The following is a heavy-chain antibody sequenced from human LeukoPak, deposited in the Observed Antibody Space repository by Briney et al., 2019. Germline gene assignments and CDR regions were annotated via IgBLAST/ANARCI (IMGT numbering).Heavy chain of an antibody. J-gene: IGHJ6*03. CDR2: VYPCDSDT. CDR1: EYSFTTYW. Sequence: GESLKISCKASEYSFTTYWIGWVRQTPEKGLEWIGAVYPCDSDTRYNPPFQGQATISADKSINTAFLQWSSLKVSDTAMYYCVRPAGGHYDYYYMDVWGKGTAVTVSS. V-gene: IGHV5-51*01. CDR3: VRPAGGHYDYYYMDV. D-gene: IGHD3-16*01.